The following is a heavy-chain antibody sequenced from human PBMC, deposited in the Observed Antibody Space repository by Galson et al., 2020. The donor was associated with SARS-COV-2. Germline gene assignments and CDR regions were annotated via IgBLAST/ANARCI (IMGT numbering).Heavy chain of an antibody. D-gene: IGHD4-17*01. CDR1: GGSISSYF. J-gene: IGHJ6*03. CDR2: TYNNGRT. Sequence: SETLSLTCSVSGGSISSYFWTWIRQPPGGGLEWIAYTYNNGRTNNNPNYNPSLKSRVTISVDTSKNQFSLKLTSVTAADAAVYYCARRSEGVTTGRVYYYYLDVWGEGATVTVSS. CDR3: ARRSEGVTTGRVYYYYLDV. V-gene: IGHV4-59*08.